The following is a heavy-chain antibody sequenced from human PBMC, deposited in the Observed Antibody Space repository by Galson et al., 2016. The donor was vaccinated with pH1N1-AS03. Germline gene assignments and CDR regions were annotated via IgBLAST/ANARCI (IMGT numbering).Heavy chain of an antibody. CDR3: AKGGKGYCSSATCFSLSYYYYYYGMDV. J-gene: IGHJ6*02. D-gene: IGHD2-2*01. CDR2: IWCDGSNK. V-gene: IGHV3-33*03. CDR1: GFTFRDYG. Sequence: SLRLSCAASGFTFRDYGFHWVRQAPGKGLEWVAVIWCDGSNKNYVDSVKGRFIVSRDNSNDTLYLQMNSLRAEDTAVYYCAKGGKGYCSSATCFSLSYYYYYYGMDVWGQGTTVTVSS.